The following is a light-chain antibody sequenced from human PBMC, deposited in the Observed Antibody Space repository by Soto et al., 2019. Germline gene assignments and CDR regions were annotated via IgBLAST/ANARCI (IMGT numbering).Light chain of an antibody. V-gene: IGKV3-20*01. J-gene: IGKJ1*01. CDR3: QQMGG. CDR2: GTS. Sequence: EIVLTQSPGTLPLSPGERATLSCRASQSVNSNYLAWYQQKPGLSPRLVIYGTSMRATGIPERFSGSGSGTDFTLTISRLEPEDFAVYYCQQMGGFGQGTKVEIK. CDR1: QSVNSNY.